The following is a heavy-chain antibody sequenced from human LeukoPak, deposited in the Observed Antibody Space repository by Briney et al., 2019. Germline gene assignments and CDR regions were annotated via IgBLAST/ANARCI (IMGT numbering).Heavy chain of an antibody. Sequence: SETLSLTCTVSGGSISSYYWSWIRQPPGKGLEWIGYIYYSGSTNYNPSLKSRVTISVDTSKNQFSLKLSSVTAADTAVYYCARDGFGSGSYFGAFDIWGQGTMVTVSS. V-gene: IGHV4-59*01. CDR3: ARDGFGSGSYFGAFDI. CDR1: GGSISSYY. J-gene: IGHJ3*02. D-gene: IGHD1-26*01. CDR2: IYYSGST.